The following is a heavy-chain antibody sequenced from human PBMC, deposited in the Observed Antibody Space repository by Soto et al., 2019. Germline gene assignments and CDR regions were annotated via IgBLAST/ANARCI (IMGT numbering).Heavy chain of an antibody. CDR3: ARDLYYDILTGYSSQGGGMDV. CDR2: IYYSGST. D-gene: IGHD3-9*01. Sequence: PSETLSLTCTVSGGSISSGGYYWSWIRQHPGKGLEWIGYIYYSGSTYYNPSLKSRVTISVDTSKNQFSLKLSSVTAADTAVYYCARDLYYDILTGYSSQGGGMDVWGQGTTVTVSS. CDR1: GGSISSGGYY. J-gene: IGHJ6*02. V-gene: IGHV4-31*03.